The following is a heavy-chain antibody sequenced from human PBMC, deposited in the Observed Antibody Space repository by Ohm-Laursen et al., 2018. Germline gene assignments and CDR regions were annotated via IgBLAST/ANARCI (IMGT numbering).Heavy chain of an antibody. CDR1: GYTFTDSY. CDR2: INPNSGGT. J-gene: IGHJ2*01. CDR3: ERMGPQQPHWYFDL. V-gene: IGHV1-2*02. Sequence: ASVKVSCKASGYTFTDSYMHWVRQAPGQGLEWMGWINPNSGGTKYAQNFQGRVTMTRDTSINTVHMELSSLRSEDTAVYYCERMGPQQPHWYFDLWGRGTLVAVSA. D-gene: IGHD1/OR15-1a*01.